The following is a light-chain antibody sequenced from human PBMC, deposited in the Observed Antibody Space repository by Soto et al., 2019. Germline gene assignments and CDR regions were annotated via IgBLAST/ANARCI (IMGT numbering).Light chain of an antibody. CDR2: GAS. Sequence: ESEVRRSPGTLSLSPGERATLSCMVIQSVSSSYLAWYQQKPGQAPRLLIYGASSRATGIPDRFSGSGSGTDFTLTISRLEPEDFAVYYCKQYGSSPPITFGQGTRLEI. V-gene: IGKV3-20*01. CDR1: QSVSSSY. J-gene: IGKJ5*01. CDR3: KQYGSSPPIT.